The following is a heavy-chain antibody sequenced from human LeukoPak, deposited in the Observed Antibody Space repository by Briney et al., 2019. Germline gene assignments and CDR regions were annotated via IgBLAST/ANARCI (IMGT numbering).Heavy chain of an antibody. CDR3: ARGAKYYYYYMDV. CDR1: GFTFSDYY. V-gene: IGHV3-11*01. J-gene: IGHJ6*03. CDR2: ISSSGSTI. Sequence: PGGSLRLPCAASGFTFSDYYMSWIRQAPGKGLEWVSYISSSGSTIYYADSVKGRFTISRDNAKNSLYLQMNSLRAEDTAVYYCARGAKYYYYYMDVWGKGTTVTVSS.